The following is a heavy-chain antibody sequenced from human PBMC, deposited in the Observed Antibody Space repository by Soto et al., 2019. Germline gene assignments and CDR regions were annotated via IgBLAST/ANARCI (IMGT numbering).Heavy chain of an antibody. V-gene: IGHV3-30*18. Sequence: VQLVESGGGVVQPGRSLRLSCAASGFTFSDYAMHWVRQAPGKGLEWVAVVSHDGRNTHYADSVKGRFTISRDSSKNTVSLALTSRRAEDTAVYYGAKGGRQWLVASDFNYWGQGALVTVSS. CDR2: VSHDGRNT. J-gene: IGHJ4*02. D-gene: IGHD6-19*01. CDR3: AKGGRQWLVASDFNY. CDR1: GFTFSDYA.